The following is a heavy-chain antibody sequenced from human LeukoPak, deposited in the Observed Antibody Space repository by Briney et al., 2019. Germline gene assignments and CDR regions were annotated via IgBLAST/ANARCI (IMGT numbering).Heavy chain of an antibody. CDR1: GYTFTYYY. D-gene: IGHD5-18*01. J-gene: IGHJ4*02. CDR2: INPNSGGT. Sequence: ASVKVSCKASGYTFTYYYMHWVRQAPGQGLEWMGWINPNSGGTNYAQKFQGRVTMTRDTSISTPYMGLSRLPSNDTPVYYCARETVDTPMVTSFDYWGQGTLVTVSS. V-gene: IGHV1-2*02. CDR3: ARETVDTPMVTSFDY.